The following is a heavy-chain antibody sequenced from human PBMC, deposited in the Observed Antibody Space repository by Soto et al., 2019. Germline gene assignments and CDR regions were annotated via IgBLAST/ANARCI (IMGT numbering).Heavy chain of an antibody. CDR3: ARELSEDSSGPLSN. V-gene: IGHV3-33*01. CDR2: IWYDGSNK. D-gene: IGHD6-19*01. J-gene: IGHJ4*02. Sequence: GGSLRLSCAASGFTFSSYGMHWVRQAPGKGLEWVAVIWYDGSNKYYADSVKGRFTISRDNSKNTLYLQMNSLRAEDTAVYYCARELSEDSSGPLSNWGQGTLVTVSS. CDR1: GFTFSSYG.